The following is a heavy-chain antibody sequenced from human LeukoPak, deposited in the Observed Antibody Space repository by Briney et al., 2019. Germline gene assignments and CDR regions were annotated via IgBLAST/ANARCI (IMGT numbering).Heavy chain of an antibody. CDR1: GFTFSSYV. V-gene: IGHV3-30*18. Sequence: GGSLRLSCAASGFTFSSYVMHWVRQAPGKGLEWVAVISYDGSNKYYADSVKGRFTISRDNSKNTLYLQMNSLRAEDTAVYYCAKDQVAGNFDYWGQGTLVTVSS. CDR3: AKDQVAGNFDY. J-gene: IGHJ4*02. CDR2: ISYDGSNK. D-gene: IGHD6-19*01.